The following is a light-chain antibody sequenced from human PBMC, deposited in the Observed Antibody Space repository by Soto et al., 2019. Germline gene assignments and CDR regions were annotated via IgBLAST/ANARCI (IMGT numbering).Light chain of an antibody. Sequence: QSALTQPASVSVSPGQSITISCTGTSSDVGGYNYVSWYQQHPGKAPKLMIYDVSNRPSGVSNRFSGSKSGNTASLTISGLQAEDEADYYCSSYTSSSTVVVGGGTKLTVL. CDR1: SSDVGGYNY. CDR3: SSYTSSSTVV. J-gene: IGLJ2*01. CDR2: DVS. V-gene: IGLV2-14*01.